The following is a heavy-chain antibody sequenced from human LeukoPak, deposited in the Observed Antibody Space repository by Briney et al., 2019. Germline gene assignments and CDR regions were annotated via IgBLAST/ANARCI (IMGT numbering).Heavy chain of an antibody. CDR1: GGSISTTNW. CDR3: AREGGPYRPLDY. V-gene: IGHV4-4*02. Sequence: PSGTLSLTCGVSGGSISTTNWWTWVRQPPGEGLEWIGEVHLSGRTHYNPSLERRVTMSVDMSENHISLRLTSVTAADTAVYYCAREGGPYRPLDYSGQGTLVTVSS. CDR2: VHLSGRT. J-gene: IGHJ4*02.